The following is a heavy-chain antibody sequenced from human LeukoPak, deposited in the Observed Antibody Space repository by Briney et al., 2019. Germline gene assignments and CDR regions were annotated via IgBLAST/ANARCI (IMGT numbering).Heavy chain of an antibody. CDR1: GGSISSYY. V-gene: IGHV4-59*01. CDR2: IYYSGST. CDR3: AREDGSSSVGGFDY. D-gene: IGHD6-6*01. J-gene: IGHJ4*02. Sequence: SETLSLTCTVSGGSISSYYWSWIRQPPGKGLEWIGYIYYSGSTNYNPSLKGRVTISVDTSKNQFSLKLSSVTAADTAVYYCAREDGSSSVGGFDYWGQGTLVTVSS.